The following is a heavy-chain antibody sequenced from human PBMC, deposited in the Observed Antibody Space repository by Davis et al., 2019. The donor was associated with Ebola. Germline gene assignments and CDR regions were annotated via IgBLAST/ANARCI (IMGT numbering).Heavy chain of an antibody. D-gene: IGHD6-6*01. V-gene: IGHV4-59*01. Sequence: SETLSLTCTVSGGSISSYYWTWIRQPPGKGLEWIGYISYSGSTNYNPSLRSRVTMSVDTSKNQFSLKLSSVTAADTAVYYCARDRRQLTYWGQGTLVTVSS. J-gene: IGHJ4*02. CDR2: ISYSGST. CDR3: ARDRRQLTY. CDR1: GGSISSYY.